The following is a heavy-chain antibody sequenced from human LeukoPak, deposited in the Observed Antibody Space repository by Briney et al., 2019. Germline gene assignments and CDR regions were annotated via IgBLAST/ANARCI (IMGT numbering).Heavy chain of an antibody. Sequence: GGSLRLSCAASGFTFSSYTMNWVRQAPGKGLEWVSSITSSSSYIYYADSVKGRFTISRDNAKNSLCLQMNSLRAEDTAVYYCATPPTVTKGGRTFDIWGQGTMVTVSS. CDR3: ATPPTVTKGGRTFDI. CDR1: GFTFSSYT. CDR2: ITSSSSYI. D-gene: IGHD4-17*01. J-gene: IGHJ3*02. V-gene: IGHV3-21*01.